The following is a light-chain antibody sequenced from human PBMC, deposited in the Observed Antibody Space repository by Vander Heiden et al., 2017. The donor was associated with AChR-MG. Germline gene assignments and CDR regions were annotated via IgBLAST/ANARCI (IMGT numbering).Light chain of an antibody. Sequence: DLTPAPPVSVSPGQTALITCSGDKLGQKFVSWYRQKPGQSPVLVMFQDEKRPSGIPERLSGSNSGDTATLTISGTQPVDEADYYCQAWDSTTVLFGGGTKLTVL. J-gene: IGLJ2*01. CDR3: QAWDSTTVL. V-gene: IGLV3-1*01. CDR2: QDE. CDR1: KLGQKF.